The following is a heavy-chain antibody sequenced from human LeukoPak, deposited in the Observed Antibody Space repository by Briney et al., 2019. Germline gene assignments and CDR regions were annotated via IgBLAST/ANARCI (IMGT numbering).Heavy chain of an antibody. CDR1: GYTFTSYG. J-gene: IGHJ4*02. V-gene: IGHV1-18*01. CDR2: ISAYNGNT. D-gene: IGHD6-19*01. CDR3: ARVVEQWLGFDY. Sequence: ASVKVSCKASGYTFTSYGISWVRQAPGQGLEWMGWISAYNGNTNYAQKLQGRVTMTTDTSTSTAYMELSRLRSDDTAVYYCARVVEQWLGFDYWGQGTLVTVSS.